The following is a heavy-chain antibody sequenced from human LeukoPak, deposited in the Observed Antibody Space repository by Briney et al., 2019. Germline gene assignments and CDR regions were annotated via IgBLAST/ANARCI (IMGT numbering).Heavy chain of an antibody. CDR1: GYTLTELS. V-gene: IGHV1-24*01. Sequence: ASVKVSCKVSGYTLTELSMHWVRQAPGKGLEWMGGFDPEDGETIYAQKFQGRVTMTEDTPTDTAYMELSSLRSEDAAVYYCATDYSSGTSGGFWGQGTLVTVSS. J-gene: IGHJ4*02. D-gene: IGHD2-2*01. CDR2: FDPEDGET. CDR3: ATDYSSGTSGGF.